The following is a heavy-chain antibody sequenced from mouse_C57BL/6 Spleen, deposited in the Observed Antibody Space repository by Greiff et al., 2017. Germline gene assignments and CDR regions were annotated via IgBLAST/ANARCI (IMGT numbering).Heavy chain of an antibody. CDR3: AIYYYGSSYVAY. D-gene: IGHD1-1*01. CDR2: IYPGDGDT. J-gene: IGHJ3*01. Sequence: QVQLQQSGPELVKPGASVKISCKASGYAFSSSWMNWVKQRPGKGLEWIGRIYPGDGDTNYNGKFKGKATLTADKSSSTAYMQLSSLTSEDSAVYFCAIYYYGSSYVAYWGQGTLVTVSA. CDR1: GYAFSSSW. V-gene: IGHV1-82*01.